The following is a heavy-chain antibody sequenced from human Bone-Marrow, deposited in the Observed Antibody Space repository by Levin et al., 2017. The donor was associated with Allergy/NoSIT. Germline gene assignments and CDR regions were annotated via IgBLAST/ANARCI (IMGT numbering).Heavy chain of an antibody. J-gene: IGHJ4*02. CDR3: AKQPVMAAAEYYFDY. D-gene: IGHD6-13*01. Sequence: QTSETLSLTCVASGFTFSNFAVSWVRQSPEKGLEWVSTISSSSGNIYYADSVRGRFTISRDNSKNTVYLQMNSLRADDTAIYYCAKQPVMAAAEYYFDYWGQGTRVTVSS. V-gene: IGHV3-23*01. CDR2: ISSSSGNI. CDR1: GFTFSNFA.